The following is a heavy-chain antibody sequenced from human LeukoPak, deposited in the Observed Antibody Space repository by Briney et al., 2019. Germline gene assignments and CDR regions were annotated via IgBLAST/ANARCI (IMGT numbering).Heavy chain of an antibody. D-gene: IGHD2-15*01. Sequence: GGSLRLSCAASGFTFSSYEMKWVRQAPGKGLEWVSVIYSGGSTYYADSVKGRFTISRDNSKNTLYLQMNSLRAEDTAVYYCASTQRGDYFDYWGQGTLVTVSS. CDR2: IYSGGST. V-gene: IGHV3-66*01. CDR3: ASTQRGDYFDY. CDR1: GFTFSSYE. J-gene: IGHJ4*02.